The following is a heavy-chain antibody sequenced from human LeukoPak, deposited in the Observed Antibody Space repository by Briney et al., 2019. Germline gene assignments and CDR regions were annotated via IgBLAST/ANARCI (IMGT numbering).Heavy chain of an antibody. J-gene: IGHJ6*03. CDR3: AKDHSGSYNMDV. CDR2: ISGSGGST. Sequence: GGSLRLSCAASGFTFSSYPMSWVRQAPGKGLEWVSTISGSGGSTYYADSVKGRFSISRDNSKNTLYLQMNSLRAEDTAVYYCAKDHSGSYNMDVWGKGTTVTVSS. CDR1: GFTFSSYP. D-gene: IGHD1-26*01. V-gene: IGHV3-23*01.